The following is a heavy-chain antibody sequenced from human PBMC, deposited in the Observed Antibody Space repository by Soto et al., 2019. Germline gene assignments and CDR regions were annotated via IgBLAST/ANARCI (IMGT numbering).Heavy chain of an antibody. J-gene: IGHJ4*02. CDR3: AAEDMATIYSEGY. CDR2: IVIGSGNT. D-gene: IGHD5-12*01. V-gene: IGHV1-58*01. Sequence: SVKVSCKASGFTFTSSAVQWVRQARGQRLEWIGWIVIGSGNTNYAQKFQERVTITRDMSTSTAYMELSSLRSEDTAVYYCAAEDMATIYSEGYWGQGTLVTVSS. CDR1: GFTFTSSA.